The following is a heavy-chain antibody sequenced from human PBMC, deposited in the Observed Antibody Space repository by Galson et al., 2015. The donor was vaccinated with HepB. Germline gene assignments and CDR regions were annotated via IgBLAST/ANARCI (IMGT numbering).Heavy chain of an antibody. CDR3: ARNTPSSGYHGLHY. J-gene: IGHJ4*02. D-gene: IGHD5-12*01. V-gene: IGHV3-30*02. CDR2: IRYDGSIK. CDR1: GFTFSSYG. Sequence: SLRLSCAASGFTFSSYGMHWVRQAPGKGLEWVAYIRYDGSIKYYADSVKGRFTISRDNSKNTLYQQMNSLRAEDTAVYYCARNTPSSGYHGLHYGGQGTLVTVSS.